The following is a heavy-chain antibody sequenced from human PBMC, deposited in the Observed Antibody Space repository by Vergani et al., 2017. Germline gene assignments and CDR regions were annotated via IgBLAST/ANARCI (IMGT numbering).Heavy chain of an antibody. CDR2: VDPEDGET. CDR3: ATPQTVTTGGMEV. CDR1: GYTFTDHY. J-gene: IGHJ6*02. V-gene: IGHV1-69-2*01. Sequence: EVQLVQSGAEVKKPGATMKISCKVSGYTFTDHYMHWVKQAPGKGLEWMGLVDPEDGETIYAEKFKGRATIAADTSTDTAHLELSSLGSEDTAVYYCATPQTVTTGGMEVWGQGTTVIVSS. D-gene: IGHD4-17*01.